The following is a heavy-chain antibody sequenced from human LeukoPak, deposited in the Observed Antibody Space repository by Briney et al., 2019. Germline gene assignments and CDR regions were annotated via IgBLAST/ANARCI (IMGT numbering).Heavy chain of an antibody. V-gene: IGHV4-59*01. Sequence: PSETLSLTCTVSGGSISNYYLTWIRQPPGKGLEWIGCIYYTGSTNYNPSLKRRVTISVDTSKNQFSLKLTSVTAADTAVYYCAREISMTVGGGAFHIWGQGTMVTVSS. CDR3: AREISMTVGGGAFHI. D-gene: IGHD3-22*01. CDR1: GGSISNYY. J-gene: IGHJ3*02. CDR2: IYYTGST.